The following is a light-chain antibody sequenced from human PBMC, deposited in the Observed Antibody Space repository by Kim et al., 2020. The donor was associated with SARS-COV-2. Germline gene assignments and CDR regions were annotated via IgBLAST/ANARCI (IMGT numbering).Light chain of an antibody. CDR2: AAS. V-gene: IGKV3-20*01. CDR3: QQYGSSPPGT. J-gene: IGKJ1*01. CDR1: QSVRSF. Sequence: SPGYSATFSCRASQSVRSFLAWYQQKPGQAPWLLIYAASTRATGIPDRFSASGSGTDFILTISRLEPEDFAVYYCQQYGSSPPGTFGQGTKVDIK.